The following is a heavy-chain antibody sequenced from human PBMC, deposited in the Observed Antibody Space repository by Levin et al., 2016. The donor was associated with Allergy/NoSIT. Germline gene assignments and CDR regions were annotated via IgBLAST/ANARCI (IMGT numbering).Heavy chain of an antibody. CDR2: IYYNGNL. J-gene: IGHJ5*02. D-gene: IGHD2-2*02. V-gene: IGHV4-39*01. Sequence: PGKGLEWIASIYYNGNLYSNPSLKSRVTISVDTSKKQFSLKLDSVIAADTAIYYCARHPSCDGDGCYTNWFDPWGHGTLVTVSS. CDR3: ARHPSCDGDGCYTNWFDP.